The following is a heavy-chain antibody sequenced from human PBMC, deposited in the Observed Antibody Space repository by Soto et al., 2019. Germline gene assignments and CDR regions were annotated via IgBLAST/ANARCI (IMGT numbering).Heavy chain of an antibody. J-gene: IGHJ4*02. Sequence: ASVKVSCKASGYTFTDSAIHWVRQAPGQRLEWMGWLNAGNGNTKYSQKFQGRVTITRDTSASTVYMELSSLRSEDTAVYYCASGNNTAGIHYWGQGTLVTVSS. CDR2: LNAGNGNT. CDR1: GYTFTDSA. CDR3: ASGNNTAGIHY. V-gene: IGHV1-3*01. D-gene: IGHD5-18*01.